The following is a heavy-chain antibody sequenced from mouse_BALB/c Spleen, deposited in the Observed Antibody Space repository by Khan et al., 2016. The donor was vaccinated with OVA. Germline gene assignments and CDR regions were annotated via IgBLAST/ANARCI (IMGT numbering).Heavy chain of an antibody. CDR2: INPSNGGT. D-gene: IGHD1-1*01. CDR1: CYTFTSFY. CDR3: TRGGYGSPFAY. Sequence: QIQLVQSGAELVKPGASVKLSCKASCYTFTSFYIYWVKQRPGQGLEGVGEINPSNGGTNFNEKFKSKATLTVDKSSSTAYMQLSSLTSEDSAVYYCTRGGYGSPFAYWGQGTLVTVS. J-gene: IGHJ3*01. V-gene: IGHV1S81*02.